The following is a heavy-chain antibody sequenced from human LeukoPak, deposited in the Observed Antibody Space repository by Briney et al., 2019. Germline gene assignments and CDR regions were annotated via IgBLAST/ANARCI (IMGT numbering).Heavy chain of an antibody. V-gene: IGHV3-33*05. D-gene: IGHD2-8*01. CDR3: ARDGSTNSQNWFDP. J-gene: IGHJ5*02. Sequence: GGSLRLSCVASRFIFSVYGTHWVRQAPGKGLEWVAFMSYDENTEYYIDSVKGRFTISRDNSKNTLFLQLNNLRPEDTGVYYCARDGSTNSQNWFDPWGQGTLIIVSS. CDR2: MSYDENTE. CDR1: RFIFSVYG.